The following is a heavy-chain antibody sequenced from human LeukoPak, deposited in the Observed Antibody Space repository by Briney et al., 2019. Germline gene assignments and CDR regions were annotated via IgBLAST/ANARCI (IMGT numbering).Heavy chain of an antibody. D-gene: IGHD3-22*01. V-gene: IGHV4-59*08. CDR3: ARREDSGSSGYYGL. CDR2: IYYSGST. J-gene: IGHJ4*02. Sequence: SETLSLTCTVSGGSISSYHWSWIRQPPGKGLEWIGYIYYSGSTNYNPSLKSRVTISVDTSKNRFSLKLSSVTAADTAVYYCARREDSGSSGYYGLWGQGTLVTVSS. CDR1: GGSISSYH.